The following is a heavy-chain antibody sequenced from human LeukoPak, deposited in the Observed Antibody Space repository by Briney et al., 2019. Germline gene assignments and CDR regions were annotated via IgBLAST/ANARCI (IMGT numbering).Heavy chain of an antibody. CDR1: GGSFSGYY. CDR3: ARGPGRSTITMVRGVIIWFDP. Sequence: PSETLSLTCAVYGGSFSGYYWSWIRQPPGKGLEWIGEINHSGSTNYNPSLKSRVTISVDTSKNQFSLKLSSVTAADTAVYYCARGPGRSTITMVRGVIIWFDPWGQGTLVTVSS. CDR2: INHSGST. D-gene: IGHD3-10*01. V-gene: IGHV4-34*01. J-gene: IGHJ5*02.